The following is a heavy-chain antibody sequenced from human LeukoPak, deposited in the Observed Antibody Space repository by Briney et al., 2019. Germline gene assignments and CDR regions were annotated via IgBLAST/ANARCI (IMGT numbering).Heavy chain of an antibody. D-gene: IGHD5-18*01. CDR2: INHSGST. CDR3: ARHVNTAMAGLVRYYYYYGMDV. Sequence: SETLSLTCAVYGGSFSGYYWSWIRQPPGKGLEWIGEINHSGSTYYNPSLKSRVTISVDTSKNQFSLKLSSVTAADTAVYYCARHVNTAMAGLVRYYYYYGMDVWGQGTTVTVSS. CDR1: GGSFSGYY. V-gene: IGHV4-34*01. J-gene: IGHJ6*02.